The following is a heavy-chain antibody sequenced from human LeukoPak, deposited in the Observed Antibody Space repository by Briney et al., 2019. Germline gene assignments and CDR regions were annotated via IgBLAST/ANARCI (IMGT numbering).Heavy chain of an antibody. J-gene: IGHJ4*02. Sequence: SETLSLTCSVSGYSISSDYYWGWIRQPPGKGLEWIGSIHHSGSTYYNPSLKSRVTISVDTSKNQFSLKLSSVTAADTAVYYCARVPYCISSSCYLFFDYWGQGTLVIVSS. D-gene: IGHD2-2*01. CDR3: ARVPYCISSSCYLFFDY. V-gene: IGHV4-38-2*02. CDR2: IHHSGST. CDR1: GYSISSDYY.